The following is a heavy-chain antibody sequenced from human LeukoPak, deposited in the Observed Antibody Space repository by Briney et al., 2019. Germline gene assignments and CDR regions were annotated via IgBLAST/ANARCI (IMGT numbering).Heavy chain of an antibody. CDR3: AKDRSVVVPAGVFDY. V-gene: IGHV1-8*03. CDR1: GYTFTSYD. J-gene: IGHJ4*02. CDR2: MNPNSGNT. Sequence: ASVKVSCKASGYTFTSYDINWVRQATGQGLEWMGWMNPNSGNTGYAQKFQGRVTITRNTSISTAYMELSSLRSEDTAVYYCAKDRSVVVPAGVFDYWGQGTLVTVSS. D-gene: IGHD2-2*01.